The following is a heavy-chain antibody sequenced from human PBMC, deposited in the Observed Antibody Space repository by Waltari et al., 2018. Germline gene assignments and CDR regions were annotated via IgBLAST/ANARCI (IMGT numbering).Heavy chain of an antibody. CDR3: ARGGVTAPHHDAFDI. CDR1: GGSIRSYY. CDR2: IYYSGST. D-gene: IGHD2-21*02. J-gene: IGHJ3*02. V-gene: IGHV4-59*01. Sequence: QVQLQESGPGLVKPSATLCLTCPVAGGSIRSYYWSWCTQPPGKGLEWIGYIYYSGSTNYNPSLKSRVTISVDTSKNQFSLKLSSVTAADTAVYYCARGGVTAPHHDAFDIWGQGTMVTVSS.